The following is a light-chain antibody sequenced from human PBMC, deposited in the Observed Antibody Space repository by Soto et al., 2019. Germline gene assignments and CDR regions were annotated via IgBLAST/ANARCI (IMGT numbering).Light chain of an antibody. V-gene: IGKV3-20*01. CDR3: QQYVTSPWT. CDR2: GAS. J-gene: IGKJ1*01. CDR1: QSVSSSY. Sequence: EIVLTQSPGTLSLSPGERATLSCRASQSVSSSYLAWYQQKAGQAPGLLIYGASSRAAGIPDRFSGSGSGTDFTLTISRLEPEDFAVYYCQQYVTSPWTFGQGTKVE.